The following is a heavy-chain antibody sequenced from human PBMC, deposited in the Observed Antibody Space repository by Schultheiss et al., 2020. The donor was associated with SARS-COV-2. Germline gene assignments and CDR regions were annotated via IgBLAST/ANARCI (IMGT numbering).Heavy chain of an antibody. Sequence: SETLSLTCTVSGGSISSYYWSWIRQPPGKGLEWIGYIYYSGSTNYNPSLKSRVTISVDTSKNQFSLKLSSVTAADTAVYYCARYCSSTSCPTDYYYMDVWGKGTTVTVSS. CDR1: GGSISSYY. CDR2: IYYSGST. CDR3: ARYCSSTSCPTDYYYMDV. J-gene: IGHJ6*03. V-gene: IGHV4-59*12. D-gene: IGHD2-2*01.